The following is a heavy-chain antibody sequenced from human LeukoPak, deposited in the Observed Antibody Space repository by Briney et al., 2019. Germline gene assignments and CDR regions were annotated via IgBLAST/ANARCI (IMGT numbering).Heavy chain of an antibody. J-gene: IGHJ5*02. D-gene: IGHD3-3*01. CDR2: ISSTSTI. CDR3: ARDPRWDDFWSGYYKQGIWFDP. V-gene: IGHV3-48*04. CDR1: GFTFSMHS. Sequence: GGSLRLSCAASGFTFSMHSMNWVRQAPGKGLEWLSFISSTSTIYYADSVKGRFTISRDNAKNSLYLQMNSLRAEDTAVYYCARDPRWDDFWSGYYKQGIWFDPWGQGTLVTVSS.